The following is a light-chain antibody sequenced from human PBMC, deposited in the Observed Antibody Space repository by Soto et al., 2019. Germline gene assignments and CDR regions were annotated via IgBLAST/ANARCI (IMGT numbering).Light chain of an antibody. V-gene: IGKV3-11*01. CDR3: QHRSNWPT. Sequence: ESVLTQSPATLSVSPGERATLSCRASQSVGTYLAWYQQKPGQAPRLLIYDASSRATDIPARFSGSGSGTDFPLTISSIDPEDFAVYYCQHRSNWPTFGQGTRLEIK. CDR2: DAS. CDR1: QSVGTY. J-gene: IGKJ5*01.